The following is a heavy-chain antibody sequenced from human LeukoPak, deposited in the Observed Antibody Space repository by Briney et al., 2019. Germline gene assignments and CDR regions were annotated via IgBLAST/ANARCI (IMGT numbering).Heavy chain of an antibody. Sequence: GGSLRLSCAASGFTFSNYWMSWVRQVPGKGLEWVANIKQDGSEKYYVDSVEGRFAISRDNAQNSLYLQMNSLRVEDTAVYYCARWQPGFDLWGQGTLVTVSS. D-gene: IGHD6-13*01. J-gene: IGHJ5*02. CDR1: GFTFSNYW. CDR3: ARWQPGFDL. CDR2: IKQDGSEK. V-gene: IGHV3-7*01.